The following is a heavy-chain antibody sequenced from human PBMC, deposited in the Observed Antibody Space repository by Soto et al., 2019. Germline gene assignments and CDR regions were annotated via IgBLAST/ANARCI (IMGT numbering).Heavy chain of an antibody. CDR3: ARFLAGRHNVPL. CDR1: GGTFSSYT. D-gene: IGHD3-3*02. V-gene: IGHV1-69*02. Sequence: QVQLVQSGAEVKKPGSSVKVSCKASGGTFSSYTISWVRQAPGQGLEWMGRIIPILGIANYAQKFQGRVTITADKSTSTAYMKLSSVRVEDTAVYYCARFLAGRHNVPLWGQGTMVTVSS. J-gene: IGHJ3*01. CDR2: IIPILGIA.